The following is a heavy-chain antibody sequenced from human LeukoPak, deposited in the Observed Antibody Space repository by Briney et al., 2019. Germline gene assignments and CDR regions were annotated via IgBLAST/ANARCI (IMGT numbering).Heavy chain of an antibody. J-gene: IGHJ4*02. Sequence: GGSLRLSCAASGFTFSDYDMSWIRQAPGKGLEWVAYITSSGDDIYYADSVKGRFTISRDNAKNALFLRMSSLRVEDTATYYCARDIVATSGDFWGQGTLVSVSS. V-gene: IGHV3-11*01. CDR2: ITSSGDDI. CDR3: ARDIVATSGDF. D-gene: IGHD5-12*01. CDR1: GFTFSDYD.